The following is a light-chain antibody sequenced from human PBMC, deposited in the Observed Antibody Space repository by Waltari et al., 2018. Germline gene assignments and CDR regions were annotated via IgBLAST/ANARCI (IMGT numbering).Light chain of an antibody. Sequence: EIVLTQSPATLSLSPGERATLSCRASQSVSSYLAWYQQKPGQAPRLLIYDASNRATGIPARFSGSGSGTDFTLTISSLEPEDFAVYYCQQRSNWPRGITFGQGTKVEIK. J-gene: IGKJ1*01. CDR1: QSVSSY. CDR2: DAS. CDR3: QQRSNWPRGIT. V-gene: IGKV3-11*01.